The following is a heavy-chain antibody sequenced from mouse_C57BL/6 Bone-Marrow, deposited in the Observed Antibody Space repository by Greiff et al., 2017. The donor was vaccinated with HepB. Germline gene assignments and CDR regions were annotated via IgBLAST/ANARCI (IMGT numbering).Heavy chain of an antibody. CDR1: GFNFSDYG. V-gene: IGHV5-17*01. D-gene: IGHD1-1*01. CDR3: ARDTTVVPNYYAMDY. CDR2: ISSGSSTI. Sequence: DVKLVESGGGLVKPGGSLKLSCAASGFNFSDYGMHWVRQAPEKGLEWVAYISSGSSTIYYADTVKGRFTISRDNAKNTLFLQMTSLRSEDTAMYYCARDTTVVPNYYAMDYWGQGTSVTVSS. J-gene: IGHJ4*01.